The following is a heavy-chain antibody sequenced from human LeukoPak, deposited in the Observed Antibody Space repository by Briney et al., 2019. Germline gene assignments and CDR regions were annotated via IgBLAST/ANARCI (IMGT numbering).Heavy chain of an antibody. V-gene: IGHV3-30*18. CDR3: AKDLFGSSWYYPYYYYGMDV. CDR1: GFTFSSYG. J-gene: IGHJ6*02. D-gene: IGHD6-13*01. CDR2: ISYDGSNK. Sequence: GGSLRLSCAASGFTFSSYGMHWVRQAPGKGLEWVAVISYDGSNKYYADSVKGRFTISRDNSKNTLYLQMNSLRAEDTAVYYCAKDLFGSSWYYPYYYYGMDVWGQGTTVTVSS.